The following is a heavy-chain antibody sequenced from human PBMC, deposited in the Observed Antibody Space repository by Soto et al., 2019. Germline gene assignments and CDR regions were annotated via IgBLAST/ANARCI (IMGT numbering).Heavy chain of an antibody. CDR2: INHSGST. CDR3: ARLRMPNPYSYGVSGSDYIDY. J-gene: IGHJ4*02. CDR1: GGSFSGYY. V-gene: IGHV4-34*01. Sequence: SETLSLTCAVYGGSFSGYYWSWIRQPPGKGLEWIGEINHSGSTNYNPSLKSRVTISVDTSKNQFSLRLSSVTAADTAVYYCARLRMPNPYSYGVSGSDYIDYWGQGTLVTGSS. D-gene: IGHD2-8*01.